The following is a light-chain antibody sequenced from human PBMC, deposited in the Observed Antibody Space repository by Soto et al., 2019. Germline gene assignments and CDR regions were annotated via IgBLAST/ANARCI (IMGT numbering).Light chain of an antibody. CDR3: QTWGTGTVV. V-gene: IGLV4-69*01. J-gene: IGLJ2*01. Sequence: QSVLTQSPSASASLGASFRLTCTLTSGHSSNDIAWHQQQPEKGPRSLMRLNSDGSHSKGDGVPDRFSGSTSGAERYLTISSLQSEDEADYYCQTWGTGTVVFGGGTKVTVL. CDR1: SGHSSND. CDR2: LNSDGSH.